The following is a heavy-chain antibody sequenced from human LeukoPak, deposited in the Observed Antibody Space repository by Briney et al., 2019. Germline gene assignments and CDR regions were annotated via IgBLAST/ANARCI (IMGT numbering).Heavy chain of an antibody. CDR3: AREFPTRGGALGG. J-gene: IGHJ4*02. Sequence: GGSLRLSRAASGFTFSSYWMSWVRQAPGKGLEGVANIKKDGSEKYYVDSVKGRFTISRDNAKNSLYLQMNSLRAEDTAVYYCAREFPTRGGALGGWGQGTLVTVSS. CDR1: GFTFSSYW. CDR2: IKKDGSEK. D-gene: IGHD3-16*01. V-gene: IGHV3-7*01.